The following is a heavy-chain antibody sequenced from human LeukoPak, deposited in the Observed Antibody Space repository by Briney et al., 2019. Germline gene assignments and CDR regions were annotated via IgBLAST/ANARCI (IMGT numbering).Heavy chain of an antibody. D-gene: IGHD2-21*02. J-gene: IGHJ4*02. CDR3: ARGLVGGGGDFAHFDY. CDR2: MSTSGGT. Sequence: SETLSLTCTVTGGSIRSYYWSWIRQPASKKLEWMGRMSTSGGTNYNPSLQSRATMSLDTTQNLVYLKSPYVTPADTGVYYCARGLVGGGGDFAHFDYWGQGTLVTVSS. CDR1: GGSIRSYY. V-gene: IGHV4-4*07.